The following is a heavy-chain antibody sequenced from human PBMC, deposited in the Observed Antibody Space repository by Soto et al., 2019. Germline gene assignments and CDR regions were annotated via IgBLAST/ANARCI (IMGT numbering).Heavy chain of an antibody. CDR3: ARGGTGYSYRQGPFDH. CDR1: GGACSGYY. D-gene: IGHD5-18*01. CDR2: INHSGST. V-gene: IGHV4-34*01. Sequence: QVQLQQWGAGLLKPSETLSLTCAVYGGACSGYYWSWIRQPPGKGLEGFGEINHSGSTNYNPSLKSRVTISVDPSKNQFSLKLSSVTAAATARYYCARGGTGYSYRQGPFDHCGQGTLVTATS. J-gene: IGHJ5*02.